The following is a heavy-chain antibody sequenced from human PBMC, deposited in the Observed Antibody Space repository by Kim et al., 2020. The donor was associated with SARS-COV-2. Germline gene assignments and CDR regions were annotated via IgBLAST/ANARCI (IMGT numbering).Heavy chain of an antibody. Sequence: GGSLRLSCAASGFTFSGSWMHWVRQAPGKGLVWVSRITSDGSGTEYADSVTGRFTISSDNAKNTVYLLMNSLRAEDTAVYYCARDTNWNNYDSWVQGTLV. V-gene: IGHV3-74*03. CDR1: GFTFSGSW. CDR2: ITSDGSGT. CDR3: ARDTNWNNYDS. J-gene: IGHJ4*02. D-gene: IGHD2-8*01.